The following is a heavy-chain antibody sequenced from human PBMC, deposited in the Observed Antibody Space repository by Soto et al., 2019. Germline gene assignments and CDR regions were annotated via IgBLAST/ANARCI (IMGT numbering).Heavy chain of an antibody. D-gene: IGHD2-21*01. CDR2: XQXKXHXXGX. Sequence: SGGSLRLSCAVSGFTFSDHFIDWARQAPGRGXESVXRXQXKXHXXGXXXAPSAEGRFSISRDDYTNSLDLQMNRLKTEGPAVYFCACIRAACGYWGPGTPVTVS. CDR1: GFTFSDHF. V-gene: IGHV3-72*01. J-gene: IGHJ4*02. CDR3: ACIRAACGY.